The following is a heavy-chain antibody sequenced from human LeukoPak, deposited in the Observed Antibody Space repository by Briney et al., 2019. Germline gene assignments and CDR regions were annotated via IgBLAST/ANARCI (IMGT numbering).Heavy chain of an antibody. J-gene: IGHJ4*02. CDR2: ISSSCSYT. D-gene: IGHD2-15*01. Sequence: GGPLRLSCAASGFTFSDYYMSWIRQAPGKGLEWVSYISSSCSYTNYADSVKGRFTISRDKAKNSLYLQMNSLRAEDTAVYYCARATPFFDYWGQGTLVT. CDR1: GFTFSDYY. V-gene: IGHV3-11*05. CDR3: ARATPFFDY.